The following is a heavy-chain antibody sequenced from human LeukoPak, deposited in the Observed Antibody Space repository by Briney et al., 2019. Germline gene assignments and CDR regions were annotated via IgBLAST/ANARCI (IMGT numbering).Heavy chain of an antibody. CDR2: VFYSGST. Sequence: SETLSLTCTVSGGSISSYYWSWIRQPPGKGLEWIGYVFYSGSTNYNPPLKSRVTISVDMSKNQFSLKLTSVTAADTAVYYCAREVGDYVGVFDYWGQGTLVTVSS. J-gene: IGHJ4*02. CDR1: GGSISSYY. D-gene: IGHD4-17*01. CDR3: AREVGDYVGVFDY. V-gene: IGHV4-59*01.